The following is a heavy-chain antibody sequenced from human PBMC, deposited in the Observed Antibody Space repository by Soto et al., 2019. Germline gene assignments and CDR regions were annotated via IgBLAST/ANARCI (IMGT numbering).Heavy chain of an antibody. CDR1: GVTVSSNY. V-gene: IGHV3-53*01. J-gene: IGHJ4*01. CDR3: ARRGSDFESSGYYPLFDY. D-gene: IGHD3-22*01. CDR2: IYGGDDT. Sequence: HAGSLRLSCAASGVTVSSNYMSGVRQPPGKGLEWVSVIYGGDDTYYPDSVKGRFTISRDNPNNMLYLQMNSLRADDTAVYYCARRGSDFESSGYYPLFDYWGHGTLVTVSS.